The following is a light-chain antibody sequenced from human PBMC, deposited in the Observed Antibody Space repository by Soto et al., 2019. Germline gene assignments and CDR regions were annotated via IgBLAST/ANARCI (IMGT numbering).Light chain of an antibody. Sequence: QSALTQPASVSGSPGQSITISCTGTISDVGAYNYVSWYQQHPGKAPKLMIYEVSKRPSGVPGRFSGSKSGNTASLTVSGLQAEDEADYYCSSHAGSNNYVFGTGTKVTVL. CDR3: SSHAGSNNYV. J-gene: IGLJ1*01. V-gene: IGLV2-8*01. CDR1: ISDVGAYNY. CDR2: EVS.